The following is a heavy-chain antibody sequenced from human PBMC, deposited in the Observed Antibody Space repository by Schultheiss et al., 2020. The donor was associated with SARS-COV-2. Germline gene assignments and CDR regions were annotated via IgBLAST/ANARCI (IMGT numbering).Heavy chain of an antibody. V-gene: IGHV4-34*01. D-gene: IGHD2-15*01. Sequence: SETLSLSCAVYGGSFSGYYWSWIRQPPGKGLEWIGEINHSGSTNYNPSLKSRVTIPVDTSKNQFSLKLSSVTAADTAVYYCARDSIVVVVAATPSYYYYYGMDVWCQGATVTVAS. CDR3: ARDSIVVVVAATPSYYYYYGMDV. CDR2: INHSGST. CDR1: GGSFSGYY. J-gene: IGHJ6*02.